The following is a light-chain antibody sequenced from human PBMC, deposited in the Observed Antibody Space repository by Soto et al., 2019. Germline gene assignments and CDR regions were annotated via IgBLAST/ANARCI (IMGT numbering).Light chain of an antibody. J-gene: IGKJ4*01. CDR1: QSLLHSSDNRNY. CDR2: WAS. V-gene: IGKV4-1*01. CDR3: QQYYSTPVT. Sequence: DIVMTQSPDSLAVSLGERATIKCRSSQSLLHSSDNRNYLTWYQQKPGQPPKLLIYWASTRHSGVPDRFSGSGSGTDFTLTISSLQAEDVAVYYCQQYYSTPVTFGGGTKVDIK.